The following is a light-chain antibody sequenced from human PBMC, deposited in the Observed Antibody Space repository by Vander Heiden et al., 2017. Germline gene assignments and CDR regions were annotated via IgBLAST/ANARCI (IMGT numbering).Light chain of an antibody. CDR2: KAS. J-gene: IGKJ1*01. CDR3: QQYNSYSST. CDR1: QSSSSW. Sequence: DIQMTQSPSTLSASVGDRVTITCRASQSSSSWLAWYQQKPGKAPKLLIYKASSLESGVPSRFSGSGSGTEFTLTISSLQPDDFATYYCQQYNSYSSTFGQGTKVEIK. V-gene: IGKV1-5*03.